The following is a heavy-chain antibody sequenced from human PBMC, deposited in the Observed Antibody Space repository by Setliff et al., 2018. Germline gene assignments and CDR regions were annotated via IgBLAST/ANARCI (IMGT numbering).Heavy chain of an antibody. CDR2: ISGRADST. D-gene: IGHD6-19*01. CDR1: GFTFTSYA. J-gene: IGHJ4*02. V-gene: IGHV3-23*01. CDR3: ARDGGSAWYNY. Sequence: GRSLRLSCAASGFTFTSYAMSWVRQAPGKGLEWVSLISGRADSTYYVGSVKGRFTISRDNSKNTVFLQMNSLRAEDTAVYYCARDGGSAWYNYWGQGTLVTVSS.